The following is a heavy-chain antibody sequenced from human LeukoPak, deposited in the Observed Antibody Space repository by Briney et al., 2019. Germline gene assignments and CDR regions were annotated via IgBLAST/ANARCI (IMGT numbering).Heavy chain of an antibody. CDR3: ATRGYQLLWDYYYYMDV. Sequence: ASVKVSCKASGYTFTSYGISWVRQAPGQGLEWMGWISAYNGNTNYAQKLQGRVTMTTDTSTSTAYMELRSLRSDDTAVYYCATRGYQLLWDYYYYMDVWGKGTTVTISS. J-gene: IGHJ6*03. D-gene: IGHD2-2*01. CDR2: ISAYNGNT. CDR1: GYTFTSYG. V-gene: IGHV1-18*01.